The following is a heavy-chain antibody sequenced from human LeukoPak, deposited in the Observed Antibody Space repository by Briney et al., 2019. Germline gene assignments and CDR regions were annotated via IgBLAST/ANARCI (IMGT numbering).Heavy chain of an antibody. V-gene: IGHV1-69*13. CDR2: IIPIFGTA. D-gene: IGHD2-15*01. CDR3: ARQTAGYCSGGSCYSYYYYGMDV. Sequence: ASVKVSCKASGGTFSSYAISWVRQAPGQGLEWMGGIIPIFGTANYAQKFQGRVTITADESTSTAYMELSSLRSEDTAVYYCARQTAGYCSGGSCYSYYYYGMDVWGQGTTVTVS. J-gene: IGHJ6*02. CDR1: GGTFSSYA.